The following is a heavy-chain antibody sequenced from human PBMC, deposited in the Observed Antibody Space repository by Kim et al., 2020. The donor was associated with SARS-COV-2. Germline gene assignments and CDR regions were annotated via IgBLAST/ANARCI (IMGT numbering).Heavy chain of an antibody. CDR3: AKDISQPATNPGIAAAGETYYYYYGMDV. Sequence: GGSLRLSCAASGFTFDDYAMHWVRQAPGKGLEWVSLISWDGGSTYYADSVKGRFTISRDNSKNSLYLQMNSLRAEDTALYYCAKDISQPATNPGIAAAGETYYYYYGMDVWGQGTTVTVSS. D-gene: IGHD6-13*01. CDR1: GFTFDDYA. J-gene: IGHJ6*02. V-gene: IGHV3-43D*03. CDR2: ISWDGGST.